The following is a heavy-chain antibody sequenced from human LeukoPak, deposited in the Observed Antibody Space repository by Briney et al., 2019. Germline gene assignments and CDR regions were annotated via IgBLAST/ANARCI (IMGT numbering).Heavy chain of an antibody. CDR2: IYSGGST. CDR3: ARDRYYYDSSGYIPLDP. V-gene: IGHV3-53*01. CDR1: GFTVSSNY. D-gene: IGHD3-22*01. J-gene: IGHJ5*02. Sequence: PGGSLRLSCAASGFTVSSNYMSWVRRAPGKGLEWVSVIYSGGSTYYADSVKGRFTISRDNSRNTLYLQMNSLRAEDTAVYYCARDRYYYDSSGYIPLDPWGQGTLVTVSS.